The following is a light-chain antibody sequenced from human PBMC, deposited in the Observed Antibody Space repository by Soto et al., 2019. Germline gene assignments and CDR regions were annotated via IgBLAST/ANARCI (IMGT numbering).Light chain of an antibody. CDR3: SSYTSSSTYV. Sequence: QSALTQPASVSGSPGQSITISCTGTISDVGGYNYVSWYQQHPGKPPKLMIFDVSNRPSGVSNRFSGSKSGYTASLTISGLQAEDEADYYCSSYTSSSTYVFGTGTKVTVL. CDR2: DVS. J-gene: IGLJ1*01. CDR1: ISDVGGYNY. V-gene: IGLV2-14*03.